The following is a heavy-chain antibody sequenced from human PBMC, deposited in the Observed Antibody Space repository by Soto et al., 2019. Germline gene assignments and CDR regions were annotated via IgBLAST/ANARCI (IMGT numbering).Heavy chain of an antibody. D-gene: IGHD3-10*01. V-gene: IGHV4-59*08. CDR1: GGSISRYY. CDR2: IYDSGST. CDR3: ARQEITMIRAFNWFDP. J-gene: IGHJ5*02. Sequence: SETLSLTCSVSGGSISRYYWSWVRQPPGKGLEWIGSIYDSGSTNFNPSLKSRVTISIDTSKNQFSLRLSSVTAADTAVYYCARQEITMIRAFNWFDPWGQGTLVTVSS.